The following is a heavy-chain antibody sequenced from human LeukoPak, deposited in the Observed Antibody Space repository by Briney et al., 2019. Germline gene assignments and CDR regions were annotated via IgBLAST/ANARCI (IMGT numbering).Heavy chain of an antibody. CDR3: ARRVAGGWFDP. CDR2: IKQDGSEK. CDR1: GLTFSSYW. J-gene: IGHJ5*02. D-gene: IGHD6-19*01. Sequence: GGSLRLSCAASGLTFSSYWMSWVRQAPGKGLEWVANIKQDGSEKYYVDSVKGRFTISRDNAKNSLYLQMNSLRAEDTAVYYCARRVAGGWFDPWGQGTLVTVSS. V-gene: IGHV3-7*01.